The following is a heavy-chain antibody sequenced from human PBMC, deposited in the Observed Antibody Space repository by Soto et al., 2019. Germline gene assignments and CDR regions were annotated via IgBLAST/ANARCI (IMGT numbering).Heavy chain of an antibody. D-gene: IGHD3-22*01. CDR2: IWYDGSKK. J-gene: IGHJ4*02. Sequence: GSLRLSCAASGFTFSSSGMHWVRQAPGKGLEWVSIIWYDGSKKYYADSVKGRFTISRDNSKNTVYLQMNSLRAEDTAVYYCARAPFTIYDTSGYYEYWGQGTLVTVSS. V-gene: IGHV3-33*01. CDR3: ARAPFTIYDTSGYYEY. CDR1: GFTFSSSG.